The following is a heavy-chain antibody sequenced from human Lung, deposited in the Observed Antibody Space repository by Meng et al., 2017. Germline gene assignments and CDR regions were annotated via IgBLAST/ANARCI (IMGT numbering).Heavy chain of an antibody. D-gene: IGHD4-11*01. CDR2: INHSGST. CDR1: GGSFSDYY. J-gene: IGHJ4*02. V-gene: IGHV4-34*01. Sequence: QGPLQQGGAGLLKLSETLSLSCVASGGSFSDYYWSWIRQPPGKGLEWIGEINHSGSTNYNPSLESRATISVDTSQNNLSLKLSSVTAADSAVYYCARGPTTMAHDFDYWGQGTLVTVSS. CDR3: ARGPTTMAHDFDY.